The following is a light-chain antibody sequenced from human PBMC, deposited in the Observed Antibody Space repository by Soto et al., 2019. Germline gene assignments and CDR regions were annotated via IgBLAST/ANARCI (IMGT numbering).Light chain of an antibody. CDR3: QQYNLWPPIT. J-gene: IGKJ5*01. Sequence: EIVMTQSPGTLSVSPGERATLSCRASQNGFSNVALYQQRPGQPPRLLISGPSTRATGVSARFSASGSGTDFTLTIASLQSEDFAVYYCQQYNLWPPITFGQGARLESK. CDR2: GPS. CDR1: QNGFSN. V-gene: IGKV3-15*01.